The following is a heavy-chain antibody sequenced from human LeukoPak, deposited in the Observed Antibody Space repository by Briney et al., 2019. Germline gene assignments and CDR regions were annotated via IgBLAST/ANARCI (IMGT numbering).Heavy chain of an antibody. V-gene: IGHV3-21*01. CDR2: ISSSSNYI. CDR1: GFTFSSYS. D-gene: IGHD2-15*01. Sequence: GGSLRLSCAASGFTFSSYSMNWVRQAPGRGLERVSSISSSSNYIYYVDSVKGRFTISRDNAKDSLFLQMNSLRAEDTAVYFCARSKPSGYCSGGSCYPTYYYYYYMDVWGKGTTVTVSS. CDR3: ARSKPSGYCSGGSCYPTYYYYYYMDV. J-gene: IGHJ6*03.